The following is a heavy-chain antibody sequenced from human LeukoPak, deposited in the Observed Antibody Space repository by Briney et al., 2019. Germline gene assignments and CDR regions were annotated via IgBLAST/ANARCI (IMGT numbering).Heavy chain of an antibody. J-gene: IGHJ4*02. Sequence: GGSLRLSCGASGFTFSSYSMNWVRQAPGKGLEWVSGISGSGGSTYYADSVKGRFTISRDNSKNTLYLQMNNLRAEDTAVYYCAKSPSYYYDGSGPDYWGQGTLVTVSS. D-gene: IGHD3-22*01. V-gene: IGHV3-23*01. CDR3: AKSPSYYYDGSGPDY. CDR1: GFTFSSYS. CDR2: ISGSGGST.